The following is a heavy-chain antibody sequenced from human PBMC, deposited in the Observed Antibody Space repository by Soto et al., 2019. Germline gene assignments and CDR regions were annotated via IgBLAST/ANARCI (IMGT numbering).Heavy chain of an antibody. CDR3: AKDGSQNDADGNRLGS. Sequence: EVQLVESGGDVVQPGGSLRLSCAASGFTFEDYTIHWVRQAPGKALEWVSLISCDGGTTYYTHSVKGRFTISRDNSQNSLYLQMNSLRPEEPALYYCAKDGSQNDADGNRLGSWGQGTLVTVSS. J-gene: IGHJ5*01. CDR1: GFTFEDYT. CDR2: ISCDGGTT. D-gene: IGHD2-8*01. V-gene: IGHV3-43*01.